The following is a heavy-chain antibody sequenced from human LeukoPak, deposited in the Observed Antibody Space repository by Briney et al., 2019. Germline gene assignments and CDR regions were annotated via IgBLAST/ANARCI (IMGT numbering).Heavy chain of an antibody. D-gene: IGHD2/OR15-2a*01. CDR1: GGTFSSYA. CDR3: ARDRIRGQSAIGAFDI. CDR2: IIPIFGTA. V-gene: IGHV1-69*06. Sequence: SVKVSCKASGGTFSSYAISWVRQAPGQGLEWMGGIIPIFGTANYAQKFQGRVTITADKSTSTAYMELSSLRSEDTAVYYCARDRIRGQSAIGAFDIWGQGTMVTVSS. J-gene: IGHJ3*02.